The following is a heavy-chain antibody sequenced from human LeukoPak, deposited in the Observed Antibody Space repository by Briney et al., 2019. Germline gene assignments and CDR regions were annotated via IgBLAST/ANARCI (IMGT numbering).Heavy chain of an antibody. CDR3: ARDLLYSGSYANWFDP. D-gene: IGHD1-26*01. V-gene: IGHV4-59*01. Sequence: PSETLSLTCTVSNASITNYYWSWIRQPPGKGLEWIGYIYYSGSTNYNPSLKSRVTISVDTSKNQFSLKLSSVTAADTAVYYCARDLLYSGSYANWFDPWGQGTLVTVSS. CDR1: NASITNYY. CDR2: IYYSGST. J-gene: IGHJ5*02.